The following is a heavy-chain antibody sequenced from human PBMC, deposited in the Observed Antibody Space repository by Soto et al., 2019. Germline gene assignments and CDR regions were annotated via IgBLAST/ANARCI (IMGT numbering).Heavy chain of an antibody. Sequence: PSETLYLTCPVSGGSISSYYWSWIRQPPGKGLEWIGYIYYSGSTNYNPSLKSRVTISVDTSKNQFSLKLSSVTAADTVVYYCARHHVTFDPNNSFDPWGQGTRVTVSS. V-gene: IGHV4-59*08. CDR3: ARHHVTFDPNNSFDP. D-gene: IGHD3-9*01. CDR1: GGSISSYY. J-gene: IGHJ5*02. CDR2: IYYSGST.